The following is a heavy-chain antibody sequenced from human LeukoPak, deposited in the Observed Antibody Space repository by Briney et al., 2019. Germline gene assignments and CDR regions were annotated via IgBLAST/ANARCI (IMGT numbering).Heavy chain of an antibody. Sequence: ETLSLTCTVSGGSINNYYWSWIRQPPGKALEWIGYIYYRGNSNQNPSLKSRVTMSVDTSKNQFSLKLSSVTAADTAVYYCARHFYDFNKAFDVWGQGTMVTVSS. D-gene: IGHD5/OR15-5a*01. V-gene: IGHV4-59*08. J-gene: IGHJ3*01. CDR3: ARHFYDFNKAFDV. CDR1: GGSINNYY. CDR2: IYYRGNS.